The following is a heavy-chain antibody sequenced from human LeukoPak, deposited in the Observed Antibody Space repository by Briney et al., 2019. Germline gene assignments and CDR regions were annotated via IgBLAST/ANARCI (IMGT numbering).Heavy chain of an antibody. Sequence: SETLSLTCAVYGGSFSDYYWIWIRQPPGKGLEWIGSIYYSGSTYYNPSLKSRVTISVDTSKNQFSLKLSSVTAADTAVYYCAREVTVLRYFRYWGQGTLVTVSS. V-gene: IGHV4-34*01. D-gene: IGHD3-9*01. CDR1: GGSFSDYY. CDR3: AREVTVLRYFRY. J-gene: IGHJ4*02. CDR2: IYYSGST.